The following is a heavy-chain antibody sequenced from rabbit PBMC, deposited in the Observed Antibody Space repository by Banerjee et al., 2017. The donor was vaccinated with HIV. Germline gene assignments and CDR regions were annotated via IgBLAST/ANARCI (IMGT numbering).Heavy chain of an antibody. J-gene: IGHJ4*01. V-gene: IGHV1S40*01. D-gene: IGHD6-1*01. CDR2: IYTGSSGST. CDR3: ARFLHKDSYDYGDL. CDR1: GIDFSRSYY. Sequence: QSLEESGGGLVKPGGTLTLTCTASGIDFSRSYYITWVRQAPGKGLEWIACIYTGSSGSTYYASWAKGRFTISKTSSTTVALQMTSLTAADTATYFCARFLHKDSYDYGDLWGQGTLVTVS.